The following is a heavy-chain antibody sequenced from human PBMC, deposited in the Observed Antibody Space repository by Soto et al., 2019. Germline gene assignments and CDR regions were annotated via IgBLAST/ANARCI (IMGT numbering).Heavy chain of an antibody. V-gene: IGHV1-58*02. CDR1: GFTFTSSA. D-gene: IGHD3-3*01. Sequence: GASVKVSCKASGFTFTSSAIQGVRQARGQRLEWIGWIVVGSGNTNYAQKFQERVTITRDMSTNTAYMELSSLRSEDTAVYYCAADYDFWSGYYRFDPWGQGTLVTVSS. CDR2: IVVGSGNT. CDR3: AADYDFWSGYYRFDP. J-gene: IGHJ5*02.